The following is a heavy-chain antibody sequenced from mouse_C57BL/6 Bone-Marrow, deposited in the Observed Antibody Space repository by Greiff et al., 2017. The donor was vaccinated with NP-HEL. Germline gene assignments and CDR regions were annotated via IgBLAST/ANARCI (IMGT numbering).Heavy chain of an antibody. CDR3: AREDGSSLGYAMDY. V-gene: IGHV1-63*01. J-gene: IGHJ4*01. CDR2: IYPGGGYT. CDR1: GYTFTNYW. D-gene: IGHD1-1*01. Sequence: QVQLQQSGAELVRPGTSVKMSCKASGYTFTNYWIGWAKQRPGHGLEWIGDIYPGGGYTNYNEKFKGKATLTADKSSSTAYMQFSSLTSEDSAIYYCAREDGSSLGYAMDYWGQGTSVTVSS.